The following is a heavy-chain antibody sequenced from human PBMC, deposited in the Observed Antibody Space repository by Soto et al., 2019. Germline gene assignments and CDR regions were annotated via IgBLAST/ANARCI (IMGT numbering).Heavy chain of an antibody. CDR2: ISYDGSNK. Sequence: FPRPSCAATVSTFNTYGMHWVRVARFHVLEWVAVISYDGSNKYYADSVKGRFTISRDNSKNTLYLQMNSLRAEDTAVYYCAKVQRDPDLDTFYYYGMDVWGQAITLTTS. J-gene: IGHJ6*02. CDR1: VSTFNTYG. CDR3: AKVQRDPDLDTFYYYGMDV. V-gene: IGHV3-30*18. D-gene: IGHD5-18*01.